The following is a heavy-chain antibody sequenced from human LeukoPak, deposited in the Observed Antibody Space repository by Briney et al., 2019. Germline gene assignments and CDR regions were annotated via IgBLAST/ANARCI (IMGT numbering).Heavy chain of an antibody. CDR1: GGSVSSGSYY. CDR2: INHSGST. CDR3: ARGSRYFARFADY. J-gene: IGHJ4*02. D-gene: IGHD3-9*01. V-gene: IGHV4-39*07. Sequence: SETLSLTCTVSGGSVSSGSYYWSWIRQPPGKGLEWIGEINHSGSTNYNPSLKSRVTISVDTSKNQFSLKLSSVTAADTAVYYCARGSRYFARFADYWGQGTLVTVSS.